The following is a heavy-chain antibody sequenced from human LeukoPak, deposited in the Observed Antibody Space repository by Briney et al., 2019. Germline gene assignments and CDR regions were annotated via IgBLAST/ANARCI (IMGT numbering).Heavy chain of an antibody. CDR2: ISYDGSNK. D-gene: IGHD1-26*01. J-gene: IGHJ6*02. Sequence: PGRSLRLSCAASGFTFNNYAMHWVRQAPGKGLEWVAVISYDGSNKYYAASVKGRFTISRDNSKNTLYLQMNSLRAEDTAVYYCARDDTGTYYTYYGMDVWGQGTTVIVSS. CDR3: ARDDTGTYYTYYGMDV. V-gene: IGHV3-30-3*01. CDR1: GFTFNNYA.